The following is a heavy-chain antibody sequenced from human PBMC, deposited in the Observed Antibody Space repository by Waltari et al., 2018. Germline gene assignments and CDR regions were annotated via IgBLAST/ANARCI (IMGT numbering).Heavy chain of an antibody. Sequence: QVQLVQSGAEVKKPGASVKVSCKASGYTFTSYAMHWVRQAPGQRLEWMGWINAGNGNTKYSQKCQGRVTITRDTSASTAYMELSSLRSEDTAVYYCAREGWGYYDSSGSEYFQHWGQGTLVTVSS. V-gene: IGHV1-3*01. J-gene: IGHJ1*01. CDR3: AREGWGYYDSSGSEYFQH. CDR2: INAGNGNT. D-gene: IGHD3-22*01. CDR1: GYTFTSYA.